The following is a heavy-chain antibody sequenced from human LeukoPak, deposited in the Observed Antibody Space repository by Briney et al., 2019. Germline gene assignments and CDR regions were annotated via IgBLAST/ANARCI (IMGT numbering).Heavy chain of an antibody. CDR1: GFTFSDYY. V-gene: IGHV3-7*01. J-gene: IGHJ5*02. Sequence: GGSLRLSCAASGFTFSDYYMNWIRQAPGKGLEWVANIKQDGSEKYYVDSVKGRFTISRDNAKNSLYLQMNSLRAEDTAVYYCARWGERGFDPWGQGTLVTVSS. CDR3: ARWGERGFDP. CDR2: IKQDGSEK. D-gene: IGHD3-16*01.